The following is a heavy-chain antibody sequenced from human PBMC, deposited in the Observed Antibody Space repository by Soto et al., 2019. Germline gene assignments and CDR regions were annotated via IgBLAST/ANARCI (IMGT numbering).Heavy chain of an antibody. CDR1: GFTFSSNA. CDR2: ISANGAGT. Sequence: GGSLRLSCAASGFTFSSNAMSWVRQAPGKGLEWVSTISANGAGTYYADSVKGRFTISRDSSKNTLFLQMVSLRAEDTAVYYCAKRFPYYFDYWGQGTLVTVSS. CDR3: AKRFPYYFDY. J-gene: IGHJ4*02. V-gene: IGHV3-23*01. D-gene: IGHD3-10*01.